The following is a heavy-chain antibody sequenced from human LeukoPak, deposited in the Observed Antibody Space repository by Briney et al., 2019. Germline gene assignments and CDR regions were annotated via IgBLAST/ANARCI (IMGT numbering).Heavy chain of an antibody. CDR1: GGSVSNSNYY. V-gene: IGHV4-39*01. Sequence: SETLSLTCTVSGGSVSNSNYYCRWVRQPPGKGLEWIGSIYYSGSTYYNPSLKSRVTISVDTSKNQFSLKLSSVTAAGTAVYYCARQRGYCSGGSCYGTFDYWGQGTLVTVSS. J-gene: IGHJ4*02. CDR3: ARQRGYCSGGSCYGTFDY. D-gene: IGHD2-15*01. CDR2: IYYSGST.